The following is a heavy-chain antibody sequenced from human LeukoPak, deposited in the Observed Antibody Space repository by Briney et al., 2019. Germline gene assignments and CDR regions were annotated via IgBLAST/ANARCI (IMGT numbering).Heavy chain of an antibody. J-gene: IGHJ3*02. V-gene: IGHV3-7*01. Sequence: PGGSLRLSCAASGFTFSSYWMSWVRQAPGKGLEWVANIKQDGSEKYYVDSVKGRFTISKDNAKNSLYLQMNSLRAEDTAVYYCARDFQYYYDSSGQYIGGAFDIWGQGTMVTVSS. CDR1: GFTFSSYW. CDR3: ARDFQYYYDSSGQYIGGAFDI. CDR2: IKQDGSEK. D-gene: IGHD3-22*01.